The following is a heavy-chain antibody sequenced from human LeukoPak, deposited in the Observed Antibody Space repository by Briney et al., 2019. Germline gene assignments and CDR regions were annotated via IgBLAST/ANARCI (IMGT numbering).Heavy chain of an antibody. CDR1: GYTFTSYG. J-gene: IGHJ4*02. V-gene: IGHV1-18*01. CDR3: ARDYLAVVGRDPPTDC. D-gene: IGHD6-19*01. Sequence: AASVKVSCKASGYTFTSYGISWVRQAPGQGLEWMGWISVYNGNTNYAQNLQGRVTMTTDTSTSTAYMELRSLRSDDTAVYYCARDYLAVVGRDPPTDCWGQGTLVTVSS. CDR2: ISVYNGNT.